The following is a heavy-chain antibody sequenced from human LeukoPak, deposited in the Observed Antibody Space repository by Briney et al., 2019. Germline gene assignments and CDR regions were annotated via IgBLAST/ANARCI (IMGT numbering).Heavy chain of an antibody. CDR1: GFTFSSYW. CDR2: INQDGSEK. V-gene: IGHV3-7*01. CDR3: ARDRHGDTGDWSFDL. Sequence: HPGGSLRLSCAASGFTFSSYWMSWVRQAPGKGLEWVANINQDGSEKYYVDSVKGRFTISRDYGRSSLFLQMNSLRVEDTAVSYCARDRHGDTGDWSFDLWGRGTLVTVSS. D-gene: IGHD4-17*01. J-gene: IGHJ2*01.